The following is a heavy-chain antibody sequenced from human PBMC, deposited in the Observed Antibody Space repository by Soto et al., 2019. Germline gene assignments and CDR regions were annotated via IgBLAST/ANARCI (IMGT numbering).Heavy chain of an antibody. J-gene: IGHJ5*02. CDR2: NIPIFGTA. Sequence: QVQLVQSGAEVKKPGSSVKVSCKASGGTFSSYAISWVRQAPGQGLEWMGGNIPIFGTANYAQKFQGRVTITADKSTSTASMELSSLRSKDTAVYYCARVQPYCGGDCYNNWFDPWGQGTLVTVSS. D-gene: IGHD2-21*02. CDR3: ARVQPYCGGDCYNNWFDP. V-gene: IGHV1-69*06. CDR1: GGTFSSYA.